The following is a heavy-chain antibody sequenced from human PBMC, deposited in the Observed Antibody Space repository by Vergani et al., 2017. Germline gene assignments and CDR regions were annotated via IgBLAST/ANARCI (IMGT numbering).Heavy chain of an antibody. Sequence: QVQLVQSGAEVKQPGSSVKVSCKASGGTFSSYAISWVRQAPGQGLEWMGGIIPIFGTANYAQKFQGRVTITADESTSTAYMELSSLRSEDTAVYYCAREYYDSSGYYYRTPLLRLSYWGQGTLVTVSS. CDR2: IIPIFGTA. J-gene: IGHJ4*02. CDR3: AREYYDSSGYYYRTPLLRLSY. D-gene: IGHD3-22*01. CDR1: GGTFSSYA. V-gene: IGHV1-69*12.